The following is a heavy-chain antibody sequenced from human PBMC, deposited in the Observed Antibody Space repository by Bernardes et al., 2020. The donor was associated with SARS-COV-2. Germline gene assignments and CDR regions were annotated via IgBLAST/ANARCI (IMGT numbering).Heavy chain of an antibody. Sequence: GSLRLSCAASGFAFSSYWMTWVRQAPGKGLEWVSYISSSSSTIYYADSVKGRFTISRDNAKNSLYLQMNSLRAEETAVYYCAREYSSGWYVAFDIWGQGTMVTVSS. CDR1: GFAFSSYW. CDR3: AREYSSGWYVAFDI. V-gene: IGHV3-48*01. D-gene: IGHD6-19*01. CDR2: ISSSSSTI. J-gene: IGHJ3*02.